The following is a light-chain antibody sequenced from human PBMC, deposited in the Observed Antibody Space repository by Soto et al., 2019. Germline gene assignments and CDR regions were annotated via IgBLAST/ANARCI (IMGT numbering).Light chain of an antibody. V-gene: IGKV3-15*01. CDR3: QQYNNWPPLT. CDR1: QNVNNN. Sequence: EIVMTQSPATLSVSPGERATLSCRASQNVNNNLAWYQQKPGQAPRLLIYGASTRATGIPARFSGSGSGTEFTLTISSLQSEDFAVYYCQQYNNWPPLTFGQGTKVEIK. J-gene: IGKJ1*01. CDR2: GAS.